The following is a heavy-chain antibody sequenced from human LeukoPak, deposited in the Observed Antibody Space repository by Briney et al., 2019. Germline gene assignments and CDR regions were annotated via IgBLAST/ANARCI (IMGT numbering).Heavy chain of an antibody. J-gene: IGHJ4*02. CDR2: ISYSGST. D-gene: IGHD5-18*01. CDR3: ARHVGPGYSYGFDN. CDR1: GGSISRHY. V-gene: IGHV4-59*08. Sequence: PSETLSLTCTFSGGSISRHYRSWIRQAPGKGLEWIGYISYSGSTNYNPSLKSRVTISVDTSKNQFSLKLSSVTAADTAVFYCARHVGPGYSYGFDNWGQGTLVTVSS.